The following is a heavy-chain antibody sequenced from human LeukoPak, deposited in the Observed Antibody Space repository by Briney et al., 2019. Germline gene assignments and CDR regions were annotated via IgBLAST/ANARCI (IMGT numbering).Heavy chain of an antibody. CDR2: ISSSSSTI. J-gene: IGHJ4*02. V-gene: IGHV3-48*01. CDR3: AKKGIAAAGPNYFDY. Sequence: GGSLRLSCAASGFTFSSYSMNWVRQAPGKGLEWVSYISSSSSTIYYADSVKGRFTISRDNSKNTLYLQMNSLRAEDTAVYYCAKKGIAAAGPNYFDYWGQGTLVTVSS. D-gene: IGHD6-13*01. CDR1: GFTFSSYS.